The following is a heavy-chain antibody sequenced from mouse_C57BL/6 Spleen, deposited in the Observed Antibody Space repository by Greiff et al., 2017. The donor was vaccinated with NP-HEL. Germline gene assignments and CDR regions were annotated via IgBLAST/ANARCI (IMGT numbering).Heavy chain of an antibody. D-gene: IGHD2-1*01. Sequence: EVQLQQSGPVLVKPGASVKMSCKASGYTFTDYYMNWVKQSHGKSLEWIGVINPYNGGTSYNQKFKGKATLTVDKSSSTAYMELNSLTSEDSAVYYCARRELPSAWFAYWGQRTLVTVSA. CDR2: INPYNGGT. CDR3: ARRELPSAWFAY. J-gene: IGHJ3*01. CDR1: GYTFTDYY. V-gene: IGHV1-19*01.